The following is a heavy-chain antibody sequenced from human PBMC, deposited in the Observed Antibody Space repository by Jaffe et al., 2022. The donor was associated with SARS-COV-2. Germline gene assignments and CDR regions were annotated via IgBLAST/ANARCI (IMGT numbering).Heavy chain of an antibody. CDR3: ARDHVPYYYDSSGGWFDP. CDR1: GFTFSSYW. CDR2: INSDGSST. D-gene: IGHD3-22*01. V-gene: IGHV3-74*01. Sequence: EVQLVESGGGLVQPGGSLRLSCAASGFTFSSYWMHWVRQAPGKGLVWVSRINSDGSSTSYADSVKGRFTISRDNAKNTLYLQMNSLRAEDTAVYYCARDHVPYYYDSSGGWFDPWGQGTLVTVSS. J-gene: IGHJ5*02.